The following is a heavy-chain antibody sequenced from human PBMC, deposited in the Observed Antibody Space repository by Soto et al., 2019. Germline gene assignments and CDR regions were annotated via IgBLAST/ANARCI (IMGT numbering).Heavy chain of an antibody. Sequence: SETLSLTCTVSGGSILDSTYYWAWIRQSPGKGLEWIGTIFYSGGTFYTPSLKSRVTMSVDTSNNQFSLKLSSVTAADTAVYSCARQASGYYYGGFDPWGKGTLVPVSS. CDR1: GGSILDSTYY. CDR2: IFYSGGT. D-gene: IGHD3-22*01. J-gene: IGHJ5*02. CDR3: ARQASGYYYGGFDP. V-gene: IGHV4-39*01.